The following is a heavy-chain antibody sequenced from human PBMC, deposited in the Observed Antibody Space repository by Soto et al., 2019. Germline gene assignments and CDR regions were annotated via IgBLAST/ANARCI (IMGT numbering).Heavy chain of an antibody. CDR3: ACGDYAPFDY. Sequence: WGSLRLSCASSGFTFLDYYMIFVRQSPGKGLEWVSYISSSGSTIYYADSVKGRFTISRDNAKNSLYLQMNSLRAEDTAVYYCACGDYAPFDYWGQGTLVTVSS. CDR2: ISSSGSTI. V-gene: IGHV3-11*01. D-gene: IGHD4-17*01. J-gene: IGHJ4*02. CDR1: GFTFLDYY.